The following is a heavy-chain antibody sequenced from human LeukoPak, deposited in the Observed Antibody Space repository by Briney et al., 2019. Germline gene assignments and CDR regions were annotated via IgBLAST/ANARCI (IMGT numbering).Heavy chain of an antibody. V-gene: IGHV3-15*01. J-gene: IGHJ4*02. CDR1: GFTFSNAW. CDR2: IKSKTDGGTT. CDR3: TTGVLLRYPFSPIV. D-gene: IGHD3-9*01. Sequence: GGSLRLSCAASGFTFSNAWMSWVRQAPGKGLEWVGRIKSKTDGGTTDYAAPVKGRFTISRDDSKNTLYLQMNSLKTEDTAVYYCTTGVLLRYPFSPIVWGQGTLVTVSS.